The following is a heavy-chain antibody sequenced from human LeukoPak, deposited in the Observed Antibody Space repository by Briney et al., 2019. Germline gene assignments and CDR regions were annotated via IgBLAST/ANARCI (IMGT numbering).Heavy chain of an antibody. Sequence: PGGSLRLSCAASGFTFSSYGMHWVRQAPGKGLEWVAVIWYDGSNKYYADSVKGRFTISRDNSKNTSYLQMNSPRAEDTAVYYCARERTSGWDAFDFWGQGTLVTVSS. CDR2: IWYDGSNK. V-gene: IGHV3-33*01. J-gene: IGHJ4*02. CDR3: ARERTSGWDAFDF. D-gene: IGHD6-19*01. CDR1: GFTFSSYG.